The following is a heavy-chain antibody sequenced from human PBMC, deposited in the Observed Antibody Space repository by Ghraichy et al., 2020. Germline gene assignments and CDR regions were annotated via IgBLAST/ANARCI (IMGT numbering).Heavy chain of an antibody. Sequence: SGPTLVKPTQTLTLTCTFSGFSLSTSGVGVGWIRQPPGKALERLALIYWDDDKRYSPSLKSRLTITKDTSKNQVVLTMTNMDPVDTATYYCAHRRPGIAGGGIDYWGQGTLVTVSS. J-gene: IGHJ4*02. CDR2: IYWDDDK. D-gene: IGHD2-8*02. CDR3: AHRRPGIAGGGIDY. CDR1: GFSLSTSGVG. V-gene: IGHV2-5*02.